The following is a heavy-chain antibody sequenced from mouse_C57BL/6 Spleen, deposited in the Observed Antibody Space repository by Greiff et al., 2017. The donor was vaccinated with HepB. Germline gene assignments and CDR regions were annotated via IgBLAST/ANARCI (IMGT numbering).Heavy chain of an antibody. CDR3: ARYSYYGSSYDAMDY. CDR1: GFTFTDYY. Sequence: EVKLVESGGGLVQPGGSLSLSCAASGFTFTDYYMSWVRQPPGKALEWLGFIRNKANGYTTEYSASVKGRFTISRDNSQSIRYLQMNALRAEDSATYYCARYSYYGSSYDAMDYWGQGTSVTVSS. V-gene: IGHV7-3*01. D-gene: IGHD1-1*01. CDR2: IRNKANGYTT. J-gene: IGHJ4*01.